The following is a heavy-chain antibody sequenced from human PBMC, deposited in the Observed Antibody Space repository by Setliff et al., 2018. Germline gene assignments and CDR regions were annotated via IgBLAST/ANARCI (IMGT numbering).Heavy chain of an antibody. D-gene: IGHD3-22*01. Sequence: PGGSLRLSCAASGFTFSGADIHWVRQAPGKGLEWVSGISGSGRNTYYADSVKGRFTISRDNSQNTVFLQVNSLRPEDSAVYYCAKEDYSDSSGYYYETPWFDPWGQGTLVTVSS. CDR3: AKEDYSDSSGYYYETPWFDP. J-gene: IGHJ5*02. CDR1: GFTFSGAD. V-gene: IGHV3-23*01. CDR2: ISGSGRNT.